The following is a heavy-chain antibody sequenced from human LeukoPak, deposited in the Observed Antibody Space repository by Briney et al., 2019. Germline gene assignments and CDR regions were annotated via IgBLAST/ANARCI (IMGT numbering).Heavy chain of an antibody. CDR2: IRDNGATT. CDR1: GFTFENFA. Sequence: GGSLRLSCSVSGFTFENFAMNWVRQAPGKGLEWVSVIRDNGATTFYADSVKGRFTISRDNAKNILYQQMNNLGVEDTAVYFCAKGEWELPTFFDHWGQGTLVTVSS. V-gene: IGHV3-23*01. CDR3: AKGEWELPTFFDH. D-gene: IGHD1-26*01. J-gene: IGHJ4*02.